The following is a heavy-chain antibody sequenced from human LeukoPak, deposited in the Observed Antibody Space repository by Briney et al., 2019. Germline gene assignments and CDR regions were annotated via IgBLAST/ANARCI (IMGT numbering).Heavy chain of an antibody. CDR2: ISGSGGST. J-gene: IGHJ4*02. V-gene: IGHV3-23*01. CDR1: GFTFSSYA. D-gene: IGHD3-10*01. CDR3: AKDQGYMVRG. Sequence: SGGSLRLSCAASGFTFSSYAMSWVRQARGKWLEWVSAISGSGGSTYYADSVKGRFTISRDNSKNTLYLQMNSLRAEDTAVYYCAKDQGYMVRGWGQGTLVTVSS.